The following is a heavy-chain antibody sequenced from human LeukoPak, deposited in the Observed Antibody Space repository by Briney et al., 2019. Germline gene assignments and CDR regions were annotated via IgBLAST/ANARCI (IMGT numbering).Heavy chain of an antibody. Sequence: SETLSLTCTVSGGSISSYYWSWIRQPPGKGLEWIGYIYYSGSTNYNPSLKNRVTISVDTSKNQFSLKLSSVTAADTAVYYCARAPCGGDCYFRVAAFDIWGQGTMVTVSS. CDR3: ARAPCGGDCYFRVAAFDI. D-gene: IGHD2-21*02. J-gene: IGHJ3*02. CDR2: IYYSGST. CDR1: GGSISSYY. V-gene: IGHV4-59*01.